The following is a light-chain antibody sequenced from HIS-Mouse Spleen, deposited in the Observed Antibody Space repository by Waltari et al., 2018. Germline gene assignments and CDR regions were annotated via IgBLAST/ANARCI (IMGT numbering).Light chain of an antibody. CDR3: YSTDSSGNHRV. J-gene: IGLJ2*01. V-gene: IGLV3-10*01. CDR1: ALPKKY. Sequence: SYELTQPPSVSVSPGQTARITCSGDALPKKYAYWYQQKSGQAPVLFIYEDSKRPSGIPEIFSGSSSGTMATLTISGAQVEDEADYYCYSTDSSGNHRVFGGGTKLTVL. CDR2: EDS.